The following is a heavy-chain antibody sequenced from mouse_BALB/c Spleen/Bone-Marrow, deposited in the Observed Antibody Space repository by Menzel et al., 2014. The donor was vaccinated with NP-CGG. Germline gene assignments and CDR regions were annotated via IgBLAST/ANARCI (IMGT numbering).Heavy chain of an antibody. D-gene: IGHD2-12*01. CDR1: GFSLTSYG. Sequence: QVQLQQPGPGLVQPSQSLSITCTVSGFSLTSYGVHWVRQSPGEGLEWLGGIWSGGSTDYNAAFISRLSISKDNSKSQVFFKMNSLQANDTAIYYCARNPIRRDAMDYWGQGTSVTVSS. CDR3: ARNPIRRDAMDY. J-gene: IGHJ4*01. V-gene: IGHV2-2*02. CDR2: IWSGGST.